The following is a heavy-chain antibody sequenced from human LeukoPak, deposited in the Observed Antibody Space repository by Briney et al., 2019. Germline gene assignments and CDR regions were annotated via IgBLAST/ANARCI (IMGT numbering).Heavy chain of an antibody. CDR2: IYYSGST. Sequence: SETLSLTCTVSGGSISSSSYYWGWIRQPPGKGLEWIGSIYYSGSTYYNPSLKSRVTISVDTSKNQFSLKLSSVTAADTAVYYCARTHSSRYNWFDPWGQGTLVTVSS. CDR3: ARTHSSRYNWFDP. D-gene: IGHD6-13*01. CDR1: GGSISSSSYY. J-gene: IGHJ5*02. V-gene: IGHV4-39*07.